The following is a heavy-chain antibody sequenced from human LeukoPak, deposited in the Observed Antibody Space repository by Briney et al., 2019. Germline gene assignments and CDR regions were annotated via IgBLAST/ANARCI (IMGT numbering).Heavy chain of an antibody. Sequence: PGGSLRLSCAASGFTFSSYAMHWVRQAPGKGLEWVAVISYDGSNKYYADSVKGRFTISRVNSKNTLYLQMNSLRAEDTAVYYCARTNWDAFDIWGQGTMVTVSS. CDR2: ISYDGSNK. V-gene: IGHV3-30-3*01. CDR3: ARTNWDAFDI. D-gene: IGHD1-1*01. J-gene: IGHJ3*02. CDR1: GFTFSSYA.